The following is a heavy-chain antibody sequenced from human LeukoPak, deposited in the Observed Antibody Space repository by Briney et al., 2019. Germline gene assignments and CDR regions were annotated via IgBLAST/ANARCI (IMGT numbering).Heavy chain of an antibody. V-gene: IGHV3-53*01. CDR3: AKNRGGSCYDGSDY. J-gene: IGHJ4*02. D-gene: IGHD2-15*01. Sequence: PGGSLRLSCAASGFTVSSNYMSWVRQAPGKGLEWVSVIYSGGSTYYADSVKGRFTISRDNSKNTLYLQMNSLRLEDTAVYYCAKNRGGSCYDGSDYWGQGTLVTVSS. CDR2: IYSGGST. CDR1: GFTVSSNY.